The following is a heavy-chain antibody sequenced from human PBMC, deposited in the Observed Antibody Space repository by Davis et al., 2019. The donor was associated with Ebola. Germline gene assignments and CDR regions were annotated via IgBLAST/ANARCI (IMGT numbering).Heavy chain of an antibody. CDR3: ARDPVITIFGVVIPRGYYGMDV. CDR2: ISAYNGNT. Sequence: ASVKVSCKASGYTFTSYGISWVRQAPGQGLEWMGWISAYNGNTNYAQKLQGRVTMTRDTSTSTVYMELSSLRSEDTAVYYCARDPVITIFGVVIPRGYYGMDVWGQGTTVTVSS. J-gene: IGHJ6*02. CDR1: GYTFTSYG. V-gene: IGHV1-18*04. D-gene: IGHD3-3*01.